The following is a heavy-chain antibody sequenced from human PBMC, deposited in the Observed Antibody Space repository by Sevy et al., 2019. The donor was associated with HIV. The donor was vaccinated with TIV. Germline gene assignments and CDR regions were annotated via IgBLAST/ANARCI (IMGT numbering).Heavy chain of an antibody. V-gene: IGHV3-7*01. CDR1: GFTFSSYW. J-gene: IGHJ5*02. Sequence: GGSLRLSCAASGFTFSSYWMSWVRQAPGKGLEWVANIKQDGSEKYYVDSVKGRFTISRDNAKNSLYLQMNSLRAEDTAVYYCARVVVVAATRDLNWFDPWGQGTLVTVSS. D-gene: IGHD2-15*01. CDR2: IKQDGSEK. CDR3: ARVVVVAATRDLNWFDP.